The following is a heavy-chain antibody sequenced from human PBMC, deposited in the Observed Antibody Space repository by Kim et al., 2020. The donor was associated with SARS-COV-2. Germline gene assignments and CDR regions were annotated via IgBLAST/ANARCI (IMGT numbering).Heavy chain of an antibody. D-gene: IGHD3-22*01. J-gene: IGHJ4*02. CDR3: AREIYDSSGYYPY. Sequence: GQKFQGRVTMTRNTSISTAYMELSSLRSEDTAVYYCAREIYDSSGYYPYWGQGTLVTVSS. V-gene: IGHV1-8*01.